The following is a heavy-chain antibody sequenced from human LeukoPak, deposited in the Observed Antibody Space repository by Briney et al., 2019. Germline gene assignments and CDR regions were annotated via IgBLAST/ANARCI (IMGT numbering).Heavy chain of an antibody. CDR3: ARDVGATTSATFDL. J-gene: IGHJ3*01. CDR1: GFTFSDYY. D-gene: IGHD1-26*01. CDR2: ITSSGTST. V-gene: IGHV3-11*01. Sequence: GGSLRLSCDASGFTFSDYYMTWIRQAPGKGLKWISYITSSGTSTYYPVSVRGRFTISRDNARNSVYLQMKYLRADDTAVYYCARDVGATTSATFDLWGQGTMVTVSS.